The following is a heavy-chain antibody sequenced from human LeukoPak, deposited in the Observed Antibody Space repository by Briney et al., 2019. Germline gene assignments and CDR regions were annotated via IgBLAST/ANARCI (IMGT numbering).Heavy chain of an antibody. J-gene: IGHJ6*02. D-gene: IGHD3-3*01. CDR1: GYTLTELS. CDR2: FDPEDGET. CDR3: ATGFRVGYYYYGMDV. Sequence: ASVKVSCKVSGYTLTELSMHWVRHAPGKGLEWMEGFDPEDGETIYAQKFQGRVTMTEDTSTDTAYMELSSLRSEDTAVYYCATGFRVGYYYYGMDVWDQGTTVTVSS. V-gene: IGHV1-24*01.